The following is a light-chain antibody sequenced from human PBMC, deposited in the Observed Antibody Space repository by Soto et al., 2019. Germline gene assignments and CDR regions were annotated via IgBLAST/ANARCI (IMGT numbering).Light chain of an antibody. J-gene: IGLJ1*01. CDR3: SSYTSSSTYV. CDR2: DVS. CDR1: ASDVGGYSY. V-gene: IGLV2-11*01. Sequence: HSALTQPRSASGSPGQSVSISCTGTASDVGGYSYVSWYQQHPGKVPKLIIYDVSKWPSGVPDRFSGSKSGNTASLTISGLQAEDEADYYCSSYTSSSTYVFGPGTKVTV.